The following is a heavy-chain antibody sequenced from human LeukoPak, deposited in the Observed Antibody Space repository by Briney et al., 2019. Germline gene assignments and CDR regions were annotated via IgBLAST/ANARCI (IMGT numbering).Heavy chain of an antibody. CDR3: ARDPSAGDY. V-gene: IGHV3-21*01. J-gene: IGHJ4*02. Sequence: GGSLRLSCAASGSTFSSFSMNWVRQAPGKGLEWVSSITSGTVEFYADSVKGRFTISRDNSKNSLYLQMNSLRAEDTAVYYCARDPSAGDYWGQGTLVTVSS. CDR1: GSTFSSFS. CDR2: ITSGTVE.